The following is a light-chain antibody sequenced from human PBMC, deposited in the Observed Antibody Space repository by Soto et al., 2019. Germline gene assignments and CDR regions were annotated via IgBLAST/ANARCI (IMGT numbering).Light chain of an antibody. CDR3: QQSNNWPYT. V-gene: IGKV3-15*01. J-gene: IGKJ2*01. Sequence: EIVMTQSPATLSVSPGERATLSCMASQSVADNLAWYQQKPGQGPRLLIYGASTRATGVPARFSGSGSGTQFTLTISSLQSEDFALYYCQQSNNWPYTFGQGTKLEIK. CDR1: QSVADN. CDR2: GAS.